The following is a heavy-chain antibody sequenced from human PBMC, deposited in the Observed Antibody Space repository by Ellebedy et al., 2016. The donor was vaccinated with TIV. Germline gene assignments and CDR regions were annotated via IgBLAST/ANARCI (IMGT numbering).Heavy chain of an antibody. D-gene: IGHD1-1*01. Sequence: GESLKISXAASGFTLSGYWMSWVRQTPGKGLEWVANINRDGSDEYYVDSVKGRFTISRDNAKNSVYLQMNNLRAEDTALYYCARVLSSTWYNLPDYWGQGTLVTVSS. CDR2: INRDGSDE. V-gene: IGHV3-7*03. CDR1: GFTLSGYW. J-gene: IGHJ4*02. CDR3: ARVLSSTWYNLPDY.